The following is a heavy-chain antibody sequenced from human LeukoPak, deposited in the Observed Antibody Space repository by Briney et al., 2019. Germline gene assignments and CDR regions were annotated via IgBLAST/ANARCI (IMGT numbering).Heavy chain of an antibody. J-gene: IGHJ4*02. D-gene: IGHD5-18*01. CDR2: IYSGGST. V-gene: IGHV3-53*01. CDR3: ARAVPGYGFIFDY. Sequence: PGASLRLSCAASGFTVSSNYMSWVRQPPGKGLEWVSVIYSGGSTYYADSVKGRFTVSRDNSKNTLYLQMSSLTAEDTAVYYCARAVPGYGFIFDYWGQGTLVTVSS. CDR1: GFTVSSNY.